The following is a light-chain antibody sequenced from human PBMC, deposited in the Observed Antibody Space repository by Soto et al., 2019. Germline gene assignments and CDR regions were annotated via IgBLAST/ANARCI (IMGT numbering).Light chain of an antibody. CDR1: QTISSY. CDR2: DAS. CDR3: QQRDNWPPYT. V-gene: IGKV3-11*01. Sequence: EIVLTQSPATLSLSPGERATLSCRASQTISSYLAWYQQKPGQAPRLLIYDASNRATGIPARFSGSGSGTDFTLTISSLEPEDFAVYYCQQRDNWPPYTFGQGTKLEIK. J-gene: IGKJ2*01.